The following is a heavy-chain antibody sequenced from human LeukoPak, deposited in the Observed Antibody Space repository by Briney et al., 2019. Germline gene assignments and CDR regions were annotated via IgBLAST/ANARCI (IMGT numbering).Heavy chain of an antibody. CDR1: GGTFSSYA. CDR2: IIPIIGIA. D-gene: IGHD6-13*01. V-gene: IGHV1-69*04. Sequence: SVKVSCKASGGTFSSYAISWVRQAPGQGLEWMGRIIPIIGIANYAQKFQGRVTITADKSTSKAYMELSSLRSEDTAVYYCAMIAAAGTGVDYWGQGTLVTVSS. J-gene: IGHJ4*02. CDR3: AMIAAAGTGVDY.